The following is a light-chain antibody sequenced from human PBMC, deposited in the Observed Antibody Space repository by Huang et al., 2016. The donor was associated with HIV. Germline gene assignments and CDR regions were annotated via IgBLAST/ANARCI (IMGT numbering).Light chain of an antibody. Sequence: ERVLTKSPGTLSVSPGERATLSCRTSQGIGNSLAWYQLKPGQAPRLLIYETFSRASDIPARFSGGGSEIDFTLTISGLQSEDSAVYYCQQYHEWPRTFGQGTKVEIK. CDR3: QQYHEWPRT. J-gene: IGKJ2*01. CDR1: QGIGNS. CDR2: ETF. V-gene: IGKV3-15*01.